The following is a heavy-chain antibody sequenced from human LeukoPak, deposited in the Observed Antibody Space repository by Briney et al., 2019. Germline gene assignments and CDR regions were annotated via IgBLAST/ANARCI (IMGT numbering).Heavy chain of an antibody. CDR2: ISYDGSNK. V-gene: IGHV3-30*18. CDR1: GFTFSSYG. D-gene: IGHD1/OR15-1a*01. CDR3: AKDLLPTKQRYGIDV. Sequence: GGSLRLSCAASGFTFSSYGMHWVRQAPGKGLEWVAVISYDGSNKYYADSVKGRFTISRDNSKNTLYLQMNSLRAEDTAVYYCAKDLLPTKQRYGIDVWGQGTTVTVSS. J-gene: IGHJ6*02.